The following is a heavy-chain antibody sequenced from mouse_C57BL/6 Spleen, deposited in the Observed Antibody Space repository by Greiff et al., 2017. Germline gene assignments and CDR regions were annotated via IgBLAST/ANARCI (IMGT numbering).Heavy chain of an antibody. V-gene: IGHV5-17*01. Sequence: EVKLVESGGGLLKPGGSLKLSCAASGFTFSDYGMHWVRQAPEKGLEWVAYISSGSSTIYYADTVKGRFTISRDNAKNTLFLQMTSLRSEDTAMYYCARGGYYGTFYAMDYWGQGTSVTVSS. D-gene: IGHD1-1*01. CDR3: ARGGYYGTFYAMDY. CDR1: GFTFSDYG. CDR2: ISSGSSTI. J-gene: IGHJ4*01.